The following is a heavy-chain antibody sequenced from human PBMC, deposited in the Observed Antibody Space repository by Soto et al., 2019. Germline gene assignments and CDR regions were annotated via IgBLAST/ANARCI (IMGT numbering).Heavy chain of an antibody. J-gene: IGHJ6*02. CDR2: IYYSGST. D-gene: IGHD6-13*01. CDR1: GGSISSSSYY. V-gene: IGHV4-39*01. Sequence: QLQLQESGPGLVKPSETLSLTCTVSGGSISSSSYYWGWIRQPPGKGLEWIGSIYYSGSTYYNPALNSRVTISVDTSKNQFSLKLSSVTAADTAVYYCARNTVIVAAAGPSYYYGMDVWGQGTTVTVSS. CDR3: ARNTVIVAAAGPSYYYGMDV.